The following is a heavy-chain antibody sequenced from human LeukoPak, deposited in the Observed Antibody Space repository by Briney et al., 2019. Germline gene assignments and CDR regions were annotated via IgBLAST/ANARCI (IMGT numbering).Heavy chain of an antibody. CDR1: GFTFSSYA. V-gene: IGHV3-30-3*01. Sequence: PGGSLRLSCAASGFTFSSYAMHWVRQAPGKGLEWVAVISYDGSNKYYADSVKGRFTISRDNSKNTLYLQMNSLRAEDTAVYYCARAEYKGSTSCLDYWGQGTLVTVSS. CDR3: ARAEYKGSTSCLDY. D-gene: IGHD2-2*01. J-gene: IGHJ4*02. CDR2: ISYDGSNK.